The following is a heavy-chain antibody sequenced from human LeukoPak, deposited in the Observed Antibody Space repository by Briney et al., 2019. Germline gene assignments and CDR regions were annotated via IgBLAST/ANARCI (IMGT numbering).Heavy chain of an antibody. CDR2: ISAYNGNT. CDR3: ARERVSGEWFGEHWYYYYYYGMDV. CDR1: GYTFTSYG. D-gene: IGHD3-10*01. J-gene: IGHJ6*02. V-gene: IGHV1-18*01. Sequence: ASVKVSCKASGYTFTSYGISWVRQAPGQGLEWMGWISAYNGNTNYAQKLQGRVTMTTDTSTSTAYMELRSLRSDDTAVYYCARERVSGEWFGEHWYYYYYYGMDVWGQGTTVTVSS.